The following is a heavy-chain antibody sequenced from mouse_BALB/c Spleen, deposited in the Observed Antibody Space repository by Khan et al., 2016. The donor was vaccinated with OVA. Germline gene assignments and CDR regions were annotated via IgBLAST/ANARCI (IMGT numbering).Heavy chain of an antibody. CDR2: IWSDGST. V-gene: IGHV2-6-1*01. D-gene: IGHD2-10*01. Sequence: QVQLQESGPGLVAPSQSLSITCTISGFSLTNYGVHWVRQPPGKGLEWLVVIWSDGSTTYNSALKSRLTISKDNSKSQVFFIMHSLQTDDTAMYFCARQPYYHYNIMDYWGQGTSVTVSS. CDR1: GFSLTNYG. J-gene: IGHJ4*01. CDR3: ARQPYYHYNIMDY.